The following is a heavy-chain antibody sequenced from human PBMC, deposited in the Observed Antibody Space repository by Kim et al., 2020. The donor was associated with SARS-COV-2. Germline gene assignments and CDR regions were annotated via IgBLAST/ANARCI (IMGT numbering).Heavy chain of an antibody. CDR3: ARGLWLRFGLYEGDAFDI. J-gene: IGHJ3*02. CDR2: IWYDGSNK. Sequence: GGSLRLSCAASGFTFSSYGMHWVRQAPGKGLEWVAVIWYDGSNKYYADSVKGRFTISRDNSKNTLYLQMNSLRAEDTAVYYCARGLWLRFGLYEGDAFDIWGQGTMVTVSS. V-gene: IGHV3-33*01. D-gene: IGHD5-12*01. CDR1: GFTFSSYG.